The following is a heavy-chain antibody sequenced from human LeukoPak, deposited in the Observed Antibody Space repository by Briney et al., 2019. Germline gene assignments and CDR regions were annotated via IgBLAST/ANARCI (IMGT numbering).Heavy chain of an antibody. CDR1: GGPFSGYY. CDR3: ERVDYGMDV. J-gene: IGHJ6*02. CDR2: INHSGST. Sequence: SETLSLTCAVYGGPFSGYYWSWIRQPPGKGLEWIGEINHSGSTNYNPSLKSRVTISVDTSKNQFSLTQSSVTAADTAVYYCERVDYGMDVWGQGTTVTVSS. V-gene: IGHV4-34*01.